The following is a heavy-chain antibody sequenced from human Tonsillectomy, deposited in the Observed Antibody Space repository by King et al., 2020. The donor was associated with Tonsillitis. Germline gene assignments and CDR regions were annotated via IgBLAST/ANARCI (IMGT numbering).Heavy chain of an antibody. CDR2: INTNTGNL. J-gene: IGHJ3*02. V-gene: IGHV7-4-1*02. D-gene: IGHD1-1*01. Sequence: VQLVESGSELKKPGASVKVSCKASGYTFTNYAMNRVRQAPGQGLEWMGWINTNTGNLKYAQGFTGRFVFSLDTSVSTAYLQISSLKAEDTAVYYCARDGRPSHDGFEIWGQGTMVTVAS. CDR1: GYTFTNYA. CDR3: ARDGRPSHDGFEI.